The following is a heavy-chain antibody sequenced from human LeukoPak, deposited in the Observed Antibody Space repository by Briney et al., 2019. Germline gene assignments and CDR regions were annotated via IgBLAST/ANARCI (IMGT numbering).Heavy chain of an antibody. CDR1: GGTFSSYA. Sequence: ASVKVSRKASGGTFSSYAISWVRQAPGQGLEWMGGIIPIFGTANYAQKFQGRVTITTDESTSTAYMELSSLRSEDTAVYYCARENSPYYDYIWGSLDYWGQGTLVTVSS. CDR2: IIPIFGTA. V-gene: IGHV1-69*05. D-gene: IGHD3-16*01. J-gene: IGHJ4*02. CDR3: ARENSPYYDYIWGSLDY.